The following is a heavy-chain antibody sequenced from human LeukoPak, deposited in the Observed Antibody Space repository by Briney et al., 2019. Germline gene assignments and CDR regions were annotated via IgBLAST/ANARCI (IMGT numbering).Heavy chain of an antibody. J-gene: IGHJ4*02. CDR2: ISPGATTT. CDR1: GFIFSTYG. V-gene: IGHV3-23*01. CDR3: ARDPSFDY. Sequence: GGSLRLSCAASGFIFSTYGMHWVRQAPGKGLEWVSGISPGATTTLYADSVKGRFTISRDNSKNTLFLQMNSLRAEDSAVYYCARDPSFDYWGQGTLVTVSS.